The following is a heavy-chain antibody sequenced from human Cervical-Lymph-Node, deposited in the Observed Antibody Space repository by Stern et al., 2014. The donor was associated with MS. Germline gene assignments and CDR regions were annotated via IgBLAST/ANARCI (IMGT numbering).Heavy chain of an antibody. V-gene: IGHV3-30*04. D-gene: IGHD3-9*01. CDR3: ARSDTGFDY. J-gene: IGHJ4*02. CDR1: GFTFSSYA. CDR2: ISSDGSNK. Sequence: DQLVESGGGVVQPGRSLRLSCAASGFTFSSYAMHWVRQAPGKGLEWVAVISSDGSNKYYADSVKGRFPISRDNSKNTLYLQINSLRTEDTAVYYCARSDTGFDYWGQGTLVTVSS.